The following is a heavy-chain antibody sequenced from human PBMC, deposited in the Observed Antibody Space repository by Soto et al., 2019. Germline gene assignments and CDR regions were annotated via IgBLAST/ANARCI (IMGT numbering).Heavy chain of an antibody. CDR1: GFTFSTYG. J-gene: IGHJ4*02. D-gene: IGHD1-26*01. CDR3: ANGEWELLGTYFDH. V-gene: IGHV3-30*18. CDR2: ISYDERNI. Sequence: QVQLVESGGGVVQPGKSLRLSCAASGFTFSTYGMHWVRQAPGKGLEWVAVISYDERNIYYVDSVKGRFTISRDNSQNTLFLQMNNLKAEDTALYYCANGEWELLGTYFDHCGQGTLVTVSS.